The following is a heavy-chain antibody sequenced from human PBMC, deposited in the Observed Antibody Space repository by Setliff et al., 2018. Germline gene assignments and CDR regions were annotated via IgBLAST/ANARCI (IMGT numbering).Heavy chain of an antibody. CDR1: GYSISSGYY. V-gene: IGHV4-38-2*01. CDR3: ARGGGYSTNDY. J-gene: IGHJ4*02. CDR2: IYHSGNT. D-gene: IGHD5-18*01. Sequence: PSETLSLTCAVSGYSISSGYYWGWIRQPPGKGLEWIANIYHSGNTYYNPSLKSRVTISVDTSKNQFSLKLSSVTAADTAVYYCARGGGYSTNDYWGQGTLVTVSS.